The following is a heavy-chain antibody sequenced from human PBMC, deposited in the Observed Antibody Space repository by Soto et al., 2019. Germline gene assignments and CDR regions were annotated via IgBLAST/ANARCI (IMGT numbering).Heavy chain of an antibody. J-gene: IGHJ4*02. CDR2: IYHTGTT. Sequence: SETLSLTCTVSGGSISSYSGTWIRQPPGKGLEWIGYIYHTGTTYYNTSLKSRVTVSVDRSKNQFSLKMSSVAAADTAVYYCAIDFKRYSSPPSPPEYWGLGTLVTVSS. V-gene: IGHV4-30-2*01. CDR3: AIDFKRYSSPPSPPEY. CDR1: GGSISSYS. D-gene: IGHD6-13*01.